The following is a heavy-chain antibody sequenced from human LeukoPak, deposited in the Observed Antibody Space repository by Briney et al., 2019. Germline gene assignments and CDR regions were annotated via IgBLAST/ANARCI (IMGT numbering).Heavy chain of an antibody. D-gene: IGHD6-25*01. CDR1: TVHN. CDR3: AVSVEAAAVPAFDN. CDR2: IHPNTGDT. Sequence: GTLVKVSCRIITVHNIHWMRQAPGQGLEFMGWIHPNTGDTRYAQKFQGRVTMTRDTSTDTVYMGLTRLTSDDTAVYYCAVSVEAAAVPAFDNWGQGTLVTVSS. J-gene: IGHJ4*02. V-gene: IGHV1-2*02.